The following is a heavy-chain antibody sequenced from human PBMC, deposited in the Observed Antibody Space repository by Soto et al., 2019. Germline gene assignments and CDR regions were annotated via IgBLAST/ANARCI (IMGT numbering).Heavy chain of an antibody. V-gene: IGHV3-23*01. Sequence: PGGSLRLSCAAFGLTFKSYTMNWVRQAPGKGLEWVSSISGSGGNTYYADSVKGRFTISRDNSKSTLYLQMNSLRVEDTAIYYCAKGGYKYGYYYYGLAVWGQGTTVTVSS. CDR2: ISGSGGNT. D-gene: IGHD5-18*01. J-gene: IGHJ6*02. CDR1: GLTFKSYT. CDR3: AKGGYKYGYYYYGLAV.